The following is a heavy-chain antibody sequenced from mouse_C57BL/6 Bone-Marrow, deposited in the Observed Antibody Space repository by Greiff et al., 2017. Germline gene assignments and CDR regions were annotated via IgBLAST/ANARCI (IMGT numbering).Heavy chain of an antibody. J-gene: IGHJ3*01. Sequence: DVKLQESGGDLVKPGGSLKLSCAASGFTFSSYGMSWVRQTPDKRLEWVATISSGGSYTYYPDSVKGRFTISSDNAKNTLYLQMSSLKSEDTAMYYCASPGAWFAYWGQGTLVTVAA. V-gene: IGHV5-6*02. D-gene: IGHD4-1*01. CDR3: ASPGAWFAY. CDR2: ISSGGSYT. CDR1: GFTFSSYG.